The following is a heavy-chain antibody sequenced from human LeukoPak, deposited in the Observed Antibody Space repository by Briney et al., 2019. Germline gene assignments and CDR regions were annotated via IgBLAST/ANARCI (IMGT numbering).Heavy chain of an antibody. J-gene: IGHJ4*02. CDR3: AKGIGPSRTYYYDSSGYPFDY. V-gene: IGHV3-23*01. Sequence: GGSLRLSCAASGFTFSSYAMSWVRQAPGKGLEWVSAISGSGGSTYYADSVKGRFTVSRDNSKNTLYLQMNSLRAEDTAVYYCAKGIGPSRTYYYDSSGYPFDYWGQGTLVTVSS. CDR1: GFTFSSYA. D-gene: IGHD3-22*01. CDR2: ISGSGGST.